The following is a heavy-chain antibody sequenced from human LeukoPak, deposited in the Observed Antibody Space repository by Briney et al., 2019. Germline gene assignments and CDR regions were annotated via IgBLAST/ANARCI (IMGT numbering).Heavy chain of an antibody. CDR1: GFTFSSYS. J-gene: IGHJ4*02. Sequence: AGGSLRLSCAASGFTFSSYSMNWVRQAPGKGLEWVSSISSSSSNIYYADSVKGRFTISRDNAKNSLYLQMNSLRVEDTAVYYCARALWKYYYDSSGYYFEDWGQGTLVTVSS. V-gene: IGHV3-21*01. CDR2: ISSSSSNI. D-gene: IGHD3-22*01. CDR3: ARALWKYYYDSSGYYFED.